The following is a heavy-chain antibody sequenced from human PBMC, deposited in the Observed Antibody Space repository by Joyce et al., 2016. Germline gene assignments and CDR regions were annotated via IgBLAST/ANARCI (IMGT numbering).Heavy chain of an antibody. CDR1: GGSINSNDYY. CDR3: ATYDYERSGYYLY. J-gene: IGHJ4*02. CDR2: IFHSGST. Sequence: QLRLQESGPGLVKPSETLSLTCSVSGGSINSNDYYWGWIRQPPGKGLEWIGGIFHSGSTYDNPSLKSRLTMTVDTSKNQVSLNLRSVTAADTAVYFCATYDYERSGYYLYWGQGTLVTVSS. D-gene: IGHD3-22*01. V-gene: IGHV4-39*01.